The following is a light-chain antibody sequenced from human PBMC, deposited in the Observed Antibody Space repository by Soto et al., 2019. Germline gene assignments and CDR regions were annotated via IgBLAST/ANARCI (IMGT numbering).Light chain of an antibody. CDR2: EAS. J-gene: IGKJ1*01. CDR3: QQYKNYFWT. V-gene: IGKV1-5*03. CDR1: QSISSW. Sequence: DIQMTQSPSTLSASVGDRVTITCRASQSISSWLAWYQQNPGKAPKLLIYEASILESGVPSRFSGRGSGTEFTLTISSLQPDDFATYYCQQYKNYFWTFGQGTKVEIK.